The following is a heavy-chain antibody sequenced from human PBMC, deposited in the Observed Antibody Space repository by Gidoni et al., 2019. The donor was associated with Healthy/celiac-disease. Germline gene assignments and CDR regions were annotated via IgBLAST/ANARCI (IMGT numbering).Heavy chain of an antibody. Sequence: EVQLVESGGGLVQPGGSLRLSCAAAGFTFSSYEMNWVRQAPGKGLEWFSYISSSGSTIYYADSVKGRFTISRDNAKNSLYLQMNSLRAEDTAVYYCARGGNLGYYYGMDVWGQGTTVTVSS. J-gene: IGHJ6*02. CDR3: ARGGNLGYYYGMDV. V-gene: IGHV3-48*03. CDR2: ISSSGSTI. D-gene: IGHD2-21*02. CDR1: GFTFSSYE.